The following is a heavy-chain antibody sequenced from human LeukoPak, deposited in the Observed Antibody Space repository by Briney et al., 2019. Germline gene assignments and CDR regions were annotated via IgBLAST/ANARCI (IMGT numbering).Heavy chain of an antibody. J-gene: IGHJ4*02. CDR2: IYHSGST. CDR1: GGSISSSSYY. V-gene: IGHV4-39*07. Sequence: PSETLSLTCTVSGGSISSSSYYWGWIRQPPGKGLEWIGSIYHSGSTYYNPSLKSRVTISVDTSKNQFSLKLSSVTAADTAVYYCARLGYEGGLFDYWGQGTLVTVSS. D-gene: IGHD5-12*01. CDR3: ARLGYEGGLFDY.